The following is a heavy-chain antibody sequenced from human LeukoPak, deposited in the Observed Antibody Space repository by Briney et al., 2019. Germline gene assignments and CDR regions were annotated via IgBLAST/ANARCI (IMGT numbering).Heavy chain of an antibody. D-gene: IGHD2-15*01. J-gene: IGHJ4*02. CDR1: GGSISSSNW. CDR2: IYHLGAT. V-gene: IGHV4-4*02. Sequence: MTSGTLSLTCTVSGGSISSSNWWSWVRQPPGKGLECIGEIYHLGATNYNPSLKSRVTISVDKSKNQFSLKLNSVTAADTAVYYCARAFLVGYSPEEYFFDYWGQGALVTVSS. CDR3: ARAFLVGYSPEEYFFDY.